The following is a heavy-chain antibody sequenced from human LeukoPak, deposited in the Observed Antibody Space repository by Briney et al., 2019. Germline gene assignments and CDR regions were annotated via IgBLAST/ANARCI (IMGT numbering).Heavy chain of an antibody. D-gene: IGHD2-2*01. CDR1: NYNFNNYG. Sequence: SVKVSCKASNYNFNNYGVSWVRQAPGKGLEWMGGIIPIFGTANYAQKFQGRVTITADESTSTAYMELSSLRSEDTAVYYCARGLVVPAATDWFDPWGQGTLVTVSS. J-gene: IGHJ5*02. CDR2: IIPIFGTA. V-gene: IGHV1-69*13. CDR3: ARGLVVPAATDWFDP.